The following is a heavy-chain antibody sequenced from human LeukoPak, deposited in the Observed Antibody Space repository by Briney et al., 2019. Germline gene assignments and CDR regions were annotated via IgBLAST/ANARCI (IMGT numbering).Heavy chain of an antibody. D-gene: IGHD1-26*01. CDR3: ASYRDYYYYMDV. Sequence: KPSETLSLTCTVSGYSISSGYYWGWIRQPPGKGLEWIGSIYHSGSTYYNPSLKSRVTISVDTSKNQFSLKLSSVTAADTAVYYCASYRDYYYYMDVWGKGTTVTVSS. J-gene: IGHJ6*03. CDR2: IYHSGST. V-gene: IGHV4-38-2*02. CDR1: GYSISSGYY.